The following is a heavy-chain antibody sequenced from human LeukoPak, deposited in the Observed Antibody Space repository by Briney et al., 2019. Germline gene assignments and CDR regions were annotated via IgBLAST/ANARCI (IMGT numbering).Heavy chain of an antibody. Sequence: GGSLRLSYAASGFIFSDYIMDWVRQAPGKGLEWVGRIRTRINSSTTEYAASVKGRFTISRDDSKNSMYLHMNSLKTEDTAVYHCSRDGGEGGNSAFDIWGQGTMVTVSS. D-gene: IGHD4-23*01. CDR3: SRDGGEGGNSAFDI. CDR2: IRTRINSSTT. CDR1: GFIFSDYI. V-gene: IGHV3-72*01. J-gene: IGHJ3*02.